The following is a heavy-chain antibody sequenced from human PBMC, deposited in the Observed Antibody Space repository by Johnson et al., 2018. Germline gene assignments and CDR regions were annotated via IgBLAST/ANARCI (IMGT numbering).Heavy chain of an antibody. CDR2: IIPVFGTA. CDR3: ARTPMQGGGMDV. V-gene: IGHV1-69*01. CDR1: GGTFSSYA. D-gene: IGHD3-16*01. J-gene: IGHJ6*04. Sequence: QVQLVQSGAEVKKPGSSVKVSCKASGGTFSSYAISWVRQAPGQGLEWLGGIIPVFGTANYAQTFQGRVTITADESTSTAYMDLSSLRAEDTAVYYCARTPMQGGGMDVWGKGTTVTVSS.